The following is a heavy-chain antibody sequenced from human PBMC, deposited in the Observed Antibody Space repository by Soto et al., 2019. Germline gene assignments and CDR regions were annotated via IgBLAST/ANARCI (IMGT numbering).Heavy chain of an antibody. Sequence: QVQLQQWGAGLLKPSETLSLTCAVYGGSFSGYYWSWIRQPPGKGLEWIGEINHSGSTNYNPSLKSRVTVSVDTSKDQFSLKLRSVTAADTAVYYCARVMVGGVLGRYYYYCYYMDVWGKGTTVTVSS. J-gene: IGHJ6*03. D-gene: IGHD3-10*01. CDR3: ARVMVGGVLGRYYYYCYYMDV. V-gene: IGHV4-34*01. CDR2: INHSGST. CDR1: GGSFSGYY.